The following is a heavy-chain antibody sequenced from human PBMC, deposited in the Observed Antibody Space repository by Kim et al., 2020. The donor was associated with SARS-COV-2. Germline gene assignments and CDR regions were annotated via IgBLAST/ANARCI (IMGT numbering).Heavy chain of an antibody. CDR2: IYHSGGT. D-gene: IGHD3-22*01. CDR1: GYSISSVYY. V-gene: IGHV4-38-2*02. J-gene: IGHJ3*01. CDR3: STSYYSSSGYDYAGDAV. Sequence: SETLSLTCTVSGYSISSVYYWGWIRQPPGKGLEGIGSIYHSGGTDYNPSLKRRVTISVDTSKKQFSLKLSSVTAADTAVNYCSTSYYSSSGYDYAGDAV.